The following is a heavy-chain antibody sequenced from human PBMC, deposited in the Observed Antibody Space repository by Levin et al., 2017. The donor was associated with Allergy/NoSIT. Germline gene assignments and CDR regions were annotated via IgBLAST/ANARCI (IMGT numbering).Heavy chain of an antibody. CDR2: IYYSGST. CDR3: ARGIVGATEDYYYGMDV. V-gene: IGHV4-59*01. CDR1: GGSISSYY. J-gene: IGHJ6*02. D-gene: IGHD1-26*01. Sequence: SETLSLTCTVSGGSISSYYWSWIRQPPGKGLEWIGYIYYSGSTNYNPSLKSRVTISVDTSKNQFSLKLSSVTAADTAVYYCARGIVGATEDYYYGMDVWGQGTTVTVSS.